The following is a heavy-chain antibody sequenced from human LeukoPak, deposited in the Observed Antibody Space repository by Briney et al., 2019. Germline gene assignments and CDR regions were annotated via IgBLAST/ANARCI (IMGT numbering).Heavy chain of an antibody. V-gene: IGHV1-2*02. J-gene: IGHJ3*02. CDR2: INPNSGGT. Sequence: GASVKVSCKASGYTFSGYYIQWVRQAPGQGLEWMGWINPNSGGTNYVQKFQGRVTMTRGTSISTASMELNRLRYDDTAVYYCARGCSTASCYNAFDIWGQGTMVTVSS. CDR1: GYTFSGYY. CDR3: ARGCSTASCYNAFDI. D-gene: IGHD2-2*02.